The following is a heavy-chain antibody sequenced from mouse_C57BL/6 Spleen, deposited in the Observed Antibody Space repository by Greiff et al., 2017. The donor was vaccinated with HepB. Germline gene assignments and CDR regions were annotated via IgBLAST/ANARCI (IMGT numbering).Heavy chain of an antibody. J-gene: IGHJ4*01. Sequence: EVMLVESGGGLVKPGGSLKLSCAASGFTFSSYAMSWVRQTPEKRLEWVATISDGGSYTYYPDNVKGRFTISRDNAKNNLYLQMSHLKSEDTAMYYCARDSQDYAMDYWGQGTSVTVSS. CDR2: ISDGGSYT. V-gene: IGHV5-4*01. CDR3: ARDSQDYAMDY. D-gene: IGHD3-2*02. CDR1: GFTFSSYA.